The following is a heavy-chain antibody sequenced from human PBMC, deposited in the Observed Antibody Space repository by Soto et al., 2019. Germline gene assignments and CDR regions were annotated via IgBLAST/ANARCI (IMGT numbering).Heavy chain of an antibody. CDR2: IYHSGST. V-gene: IGHV4-38-2*01. CDR3: AGVERGYSYGYFDY. CDR1: GYSISSGYY. J-gene: IGHJ4*02. D-gene: IGHD5-18*01. Sequence: PSETLSLTCAVSGYSISSGYYWGWIRQPPGKGLEWIGSIYHSGSTYYNPSLKSRVTISVDTSKNQFSLKLSSVTAADTAVYYCAGVERGYSYGYFDYWGQGTLVTVSS.